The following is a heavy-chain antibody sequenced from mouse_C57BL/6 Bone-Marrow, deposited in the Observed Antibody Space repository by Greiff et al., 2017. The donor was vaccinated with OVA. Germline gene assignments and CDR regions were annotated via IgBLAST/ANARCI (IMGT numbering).Heavy chain of an antibody. CDR1: GYTFTSYW. CDR3: TNYYGSSGYLDY. Sequence: VQLQQSGTVLARPGASVKMSCKTSGYTFTSYWMHWVKQRPGQGLEWIGAIYPGNSDTSYNQKFKGKAKLTAVTSASTAYMELSSLTNEDSAVYYCTNYYGSSGYLDYWGQGTTLTVSS. V-gene: IGHV1-5*01. CDR2: IYPGNSDT. D-gene: IGHD1-1*01. J-gene: IGHJ2*01.